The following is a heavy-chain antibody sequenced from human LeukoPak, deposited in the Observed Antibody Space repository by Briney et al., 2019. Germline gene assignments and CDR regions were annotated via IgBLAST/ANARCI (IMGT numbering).Heavy chain of an antibody. V-gene: IGHV4-4*07. J-gene: IGHJ4*02. CDR3: ARDTYYYDSSGYPHFDY. CDR1: GGSISSYY. Sequence: SETLSLTCTVSGGSISSYYWSWIRQPAGKGLGWIGRIYTSGSTNYNPSLKSRVTMSVDTSKNQFSLKLSSVTAADTAVYYCARDTYYYDSSGYPHFDYWGQGTLVSVSS. CDR2: IYTSGST. D-gene: IGHD3-22*01.